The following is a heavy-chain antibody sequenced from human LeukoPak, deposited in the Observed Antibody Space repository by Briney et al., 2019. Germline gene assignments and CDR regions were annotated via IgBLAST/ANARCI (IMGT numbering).Heavy chain of an antibody. V-gene: IGHV1-24*01. CDR3: ATGPSTVTTAEYFQH. J-gene: IGHJ1*01. Sequence: ASVKVSCKVSGYTLTELSMHWVRQAPGKGLEWMGGFDPEDGETIYAQKFQGRVTMTEDTSTDTAYMEPSSLRSEDTAVYYCATGPSTVTTAEYFQHWGQGTLVTVSS. CDR2: FDPEDGET. CDR1: GYTLTELS. D-gene: IGHD4-17*01.